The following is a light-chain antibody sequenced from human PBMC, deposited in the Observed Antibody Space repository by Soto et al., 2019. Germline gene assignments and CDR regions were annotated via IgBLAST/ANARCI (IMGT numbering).Light chain of an antibody. J-gene: IGKJ1*01. CDR1: QSVSSN. CDR2: GAS. V-gene: IGKV3-15*01. CDR3: PQFNNWPPVWT. Sequence: EIVMTQSPATLSVSPGERATLSCRASQSVSSNLAWYQQKPGQAPRLLIYGASTRATGIPARFSGSGSGTEFTLTISSLQSEDFALYYCPQFNNWPPVWTFGQGTKVEIK.